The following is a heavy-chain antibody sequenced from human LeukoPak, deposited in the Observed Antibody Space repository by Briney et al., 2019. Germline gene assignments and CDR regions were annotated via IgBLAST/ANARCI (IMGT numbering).Heavy chain of an antibody. V-gene: IGHV3-23*01. Sequence: PGGSLRLSCAASGFTFSSYGMSWVRQAPGKGLEWVSAISGSGGSTYYADSVKGRFTISRDNSKNTLYLQMNSLRAEDTAVYYCAKDSRRVSTVTAMVTKTRTFLDYWGQGTLVTVSS. CDR3: AKDSRRVSTVTAMVTKTRTFLDY. D-gene: IGHD5-18*01. J-gene: IGHJ4*02. CDR1: GFTFSSYG. CDR2: ISGSGGST.